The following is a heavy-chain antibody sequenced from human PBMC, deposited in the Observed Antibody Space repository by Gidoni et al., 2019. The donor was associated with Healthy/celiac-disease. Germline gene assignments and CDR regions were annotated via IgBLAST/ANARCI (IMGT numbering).Heavy chain of an antibody. V-gene: IGHV4-39*07. D-gene: IGHD6-6*01. Sequence: QLQLQESGPGLVKPSETLSLTCTVSRGSISRSSYYLGLIRQPPGKGPERIGSIYYSGSTYYNPSLKSRVTISGETSKNQFSLKLSSVTAADTAVYYCARDPTSIAARGGLRPPGYYCDYWGQGTLVTVSS. CDR1: RGSISRSSYY. CDR3: ARDPTSIAARGGLRPPGYYCDY. CDR2: IYYSGST. J-gene: IGHJ4*02.